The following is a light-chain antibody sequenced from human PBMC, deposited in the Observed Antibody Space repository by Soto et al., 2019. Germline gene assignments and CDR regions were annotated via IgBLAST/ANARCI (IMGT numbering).Light chain of an antibody. V-gene: IGLV2-14*01. CDR1: SSDVGGYNY. J-gene: IGLJ2*01. Sequence: QSVLTQPASVSGSPGQSITISCTGTSSDVGGYNYVSWYQQHPGKAPKLMIYDVSNRPSGVSNRFSGSKSGNTASLTISGLQAEDEADYYCSSYTSSSTLRVLFGGGTKLTVL. CDR2: DVS. CDR3: SSYTSSSTLRVL.